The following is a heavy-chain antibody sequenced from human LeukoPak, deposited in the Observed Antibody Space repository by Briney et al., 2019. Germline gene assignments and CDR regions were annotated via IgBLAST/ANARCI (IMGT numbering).Heavy chain of an antibody. V-gene: IGHV1-69*06. CDR3: TTDRSIVDFDY. Sequence: GASVKVSCKASGGTFSSYAISWVRQAPGQGLEWMGGIIPIFGTANYAQKFQGRVTITADKSTSTAYMELSSLRSEDTAVYYCTTDRSIVDFDYWGQGTLVTVSS. D-gene: IGHD1-26*01. CDR1: GGTFSSYA. CDR2: IIPIFGTA. J-gene: IGHJ4*02.